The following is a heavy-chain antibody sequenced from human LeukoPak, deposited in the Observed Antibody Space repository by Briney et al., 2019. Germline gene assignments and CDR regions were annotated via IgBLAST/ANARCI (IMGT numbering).Heavy chain of an antibody. Sequence: PSETLSLTCAVYGGSFSGYYWSWIRQPPGKGLEWIGEINHSGGTNYNPSLKSRVTISVDTSKNQFSLKLSSVTAADTAVYYCARGSSSWVIDHWGQGTLVTVSS. CDR2: INHSGGT. CDR3: ARGSSSWVIDH. V-gene: IGHV4-34*01. J-gene: IGHJ4*02. CDR1: GGSFSGYY. D-gene: IGHD6-13*01.